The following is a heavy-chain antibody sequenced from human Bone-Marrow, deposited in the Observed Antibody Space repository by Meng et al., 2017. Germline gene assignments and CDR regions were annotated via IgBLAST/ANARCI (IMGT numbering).Heavy chain of an antibody. J-gene: IGHJ1*01. CDR3: ARGDLGSGNLLEYYQY. Sequence: GESLKISCAASGFSFNNYDMSWVRQAPGKGLEWVSGIDRSEYSTFYADSVRGRFTISRDNSKNTLYLQMNSLRADDTAVYYCARGDLGSGNLLEYYQYWGQGTLVTVSS. V-gene: IGHV3-23*05. CDR2: IDRSEYST. CDR1: GFSFNNYD. D-gene: IGHD3-10*01.